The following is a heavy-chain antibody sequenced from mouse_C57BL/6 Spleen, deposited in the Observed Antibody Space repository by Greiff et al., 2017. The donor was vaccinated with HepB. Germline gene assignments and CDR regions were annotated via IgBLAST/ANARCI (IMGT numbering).Heavy chain of an antibody. CDR1: GYSITSGYY. CDR3: AREGDGYPPYFDY. D-gene: IGHD2-3*01. V-gene: IGHV3-6*01. Sequence: EVKLVESGPGLVKPSQSLSLTCSVTGYSITSGYYWNWIRQFPGNKLEWMGYISYDGSNNYNPSLKNRISITRDTSKNQFFLKLNSVTTEDTATYYCAREGDGYPPYFDYWGQGTTLTVSS. J-gene: IGHJ2*01. CDR2: ISYDGSN.